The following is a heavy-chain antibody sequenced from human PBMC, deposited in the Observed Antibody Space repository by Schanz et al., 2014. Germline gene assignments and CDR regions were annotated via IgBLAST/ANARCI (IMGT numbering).Heavy chain of an antibody. CDR1: GFTFRNNW. J-gene: IGHJ4*02. Sequence: LVVESGGGLVQPGGSLRLSCAASGFTFRNNWMHWFRQGPGKGLSWVSRIDGEGGDTRYADSVKGRFTVFRDNSKNTLYLQMNSLRVEDTAVYYCARSMIIVDKAFDYWGQGTLVTVSS. D-gene: IGHD3-22*01. CDR2: IDGEGGDT. CDR3: ARSMIIVDKAFDY. V-gene: IGHV3-74*01.